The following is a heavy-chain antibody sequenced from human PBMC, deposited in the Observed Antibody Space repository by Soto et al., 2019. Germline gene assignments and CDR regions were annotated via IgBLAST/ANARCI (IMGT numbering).Heavy chain of an antibody. CDR1: GGSISSYY. V-gene: IGHV4-59*01. Sequence: SETLSLTCTVSGGSISSYYWSWIRQPPGKGLEWIGYIYYSGSTNYNPSLKSRVTISVDTSKNQFSLKLSSVTAADTAVYYCVRSYPYYDFWSGYYTTLPFDYWGQGTLVTVSS. CDR2: IYYSGST. CDR3: VRSYPYYDFWSGYYTTLPFDY. D-gene: IGHD3-3*01. J-gene: IGHJ4*02.